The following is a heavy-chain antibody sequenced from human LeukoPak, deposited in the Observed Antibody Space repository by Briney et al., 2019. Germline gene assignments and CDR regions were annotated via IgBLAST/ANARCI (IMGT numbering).Heavy chain of an antibody. J-gene: IGHJ4*02. Sequence: HAGGSLRLSCTVSGFSVSDNSMSWVRQAPGKGLEWVSFIYSGTTHYSDSVKGRFTISRDNSKNTLYLQMNSLRAEDTAVYYCARRAGAYSHPYDYWGQGTLVTVS. V-gene: IGHV3-53*01. CDR2: IYSGTT. CDR1: GFSVSDNS. CDR3: ARRAGAYSHPYDY. D-gene: IGHD4/OR15-4a*01.